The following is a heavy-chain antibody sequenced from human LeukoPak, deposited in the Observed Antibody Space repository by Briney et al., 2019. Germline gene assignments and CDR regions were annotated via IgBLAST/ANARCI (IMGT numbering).Heavy chain of an antibody. D-gene: IGHD3-3*01. CDR1: GFTFSSYA. J-gene: IGHJ4*02. Sequence: PGGSLRLSCAASGFTFSSYAMSWVRQAPGKGLEWVSAISGSGGSTYYADSVKGRFTISRDNSKSTVYLQLNSLRAEDTAIYYCTKARDDYGVDTIDSWGQGTLVTVSS. CDR3: TKARDDYGVDTIDS. CDR2: ISGSGGST. V-gene: IGHV3-23*01.